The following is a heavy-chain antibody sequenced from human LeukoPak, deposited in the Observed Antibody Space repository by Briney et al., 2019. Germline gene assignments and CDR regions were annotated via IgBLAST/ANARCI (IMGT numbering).Heavy chain of an antibody. Sequence: SQTLSLTCTVSGGSVNDGGFSWIWLRQPLGKGLEWNGYTHHSGTTYYNPSLRGRVTMSVDTSKNHFSLKLTSATAADTAVYFCARNNGNYAAFDIWGQGTMVTVSS. D-gene: IGHD1-7*01. CDR1: GGSVNDGGFS. CDR2: THHSGTT. CDR3: ARNNGNYAAFDI. J-gene: IGHJ3*02. V-gene: IGHV4-30-2*01.